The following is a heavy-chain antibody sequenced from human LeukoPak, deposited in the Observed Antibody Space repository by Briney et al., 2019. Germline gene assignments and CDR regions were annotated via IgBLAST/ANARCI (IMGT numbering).Heavy chain of an antibody. CDR1: GGSFSGYY. CDR2: INHSGST. V-gene: IGHV4-34*01. Sequence: SEALSLTCAVYGGSFSGYYWSWIRQPPGKGLEWIGEINHSGSTNYNPSLKSRVTISVDTSKNQFSLKLSCVTAADTAVYYCARRAGAYSHPYDYWGQGALVTVSS. J-gene: IGHJ4*02. CDR3: ARRAGAYSHPYDY. D-gene: IGHD4/OR15-4a*01.